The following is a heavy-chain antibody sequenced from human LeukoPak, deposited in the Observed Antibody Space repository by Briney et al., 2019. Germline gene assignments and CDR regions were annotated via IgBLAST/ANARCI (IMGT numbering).Heavy chain of an antibody. V-gene: IGHV1-2*02. J-gene: IGHJ4*02. D-gene: IGHD5-18*01. CDR2: INPNSGVT. Sequence: GASVKVSCKASGYTLTSYAMNWVRQAPGQGLEWMGWINPNSGVTDYAQNFQGRVTMTRDTSISTAYVELSRLRSDDTAVYYCARGTGEGYTYGRYYFDYWGQGTLVTVSS. CDR1: GYTLTSYA. CDR3: ARGTGEGYTYGRYYFDY.